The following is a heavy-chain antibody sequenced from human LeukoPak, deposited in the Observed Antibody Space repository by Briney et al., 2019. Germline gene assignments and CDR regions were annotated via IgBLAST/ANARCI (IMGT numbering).Heavy chain of an antibody. CDR1: GYTFTSYD. CDR3: ARGRDTMVRGVIITLGYNWFGP. J-gene: IGHJ5*02. Sequence: ASVKVSCKASGYTFTSYDINWVRQATGQGLEWMGWMNPNSGNTGYAQKFQGRVTMTRNTSISTAYMELSSLRSEDTAVYYCARGRDTMVRGVIITLGYNWFGPWGQGTLVTVSS. D-gene: IGHD3-10*01. V-gene: IGHV1-8*01. CDR2: MNPNSGNT.